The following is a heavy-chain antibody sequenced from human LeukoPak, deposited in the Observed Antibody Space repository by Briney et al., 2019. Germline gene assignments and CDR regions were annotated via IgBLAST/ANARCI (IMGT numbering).Heavy chain of an antibody. CDR2: ISRGSNNI. D-gene: IGHD2-15*01. V-gene: IGHV3-48*04. J-gene: IGHJ4*02. Sequence: PGGSLRLSCAASGFTFNTYSMNWVRQAPGKGLEWLSYISRGSNNIYYADSVRGRFTISRDNAKNSLYLQMNSLRAEDTAVYYCARDVVETEDYFDCWGQGILVTVSS. CDR1: GFTFNTYS. CDR3: ARDVVETEDYFDC.